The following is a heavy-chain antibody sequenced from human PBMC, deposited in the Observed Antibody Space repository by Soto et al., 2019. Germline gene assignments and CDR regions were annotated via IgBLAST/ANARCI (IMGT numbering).Heavy chain of an antibody. CDR1: GFTFSTYW. V-gene: IGHV3-74*03. CDR3: VRDDIGVGIDY. Sequence: EVQLMESGGGLVQPGGSLRLSCAASGFTFSTYWMHWVRQAPGKGLMWVSHINNDGSDTTYADSVKGRFTISRDNAKNTVYLQMNSLRAEDTAVYYCVRDDIGVGIDYWGLGTLVTVSS. D-gene: IGHD1-26*01. CDR2: INNDGSDT. J-gene: IGHJ4*02.